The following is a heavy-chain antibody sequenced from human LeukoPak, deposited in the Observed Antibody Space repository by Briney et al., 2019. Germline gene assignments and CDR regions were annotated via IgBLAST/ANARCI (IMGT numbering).Heavy chain of an antibody. Sequence: VASVKVSCKASGYTFTSYGISWVRQAPGQGLEWMGSISAYNGNTNYAQKLQGRVTMTTDTSTSTAYMELRSLGSDDTAVYYCARDGAGWFGGNWFDPWGQGTLVTVSS. CDR2: ISAYNGNT. J-gene: IGHJ5*02. CDR3: ARDGAGWFGGNWFDP. CDR1: GYTFTSYG. D-gene: IGHD3-10*01. V-gene: IGHV1-18*01.